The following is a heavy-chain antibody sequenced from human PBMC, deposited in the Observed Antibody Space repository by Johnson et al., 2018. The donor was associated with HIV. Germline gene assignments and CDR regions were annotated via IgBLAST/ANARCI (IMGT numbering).Heavy chain of an antibody. V-gene: IGHV3-53*01. Sequence: VLLLESGGGLIQPGGSLRLSCAASGFTVSSNYMSWVRQAPGKGLEWVSVIYSGGSTYYADSVKGRFTLSRDNSNNPLYLQMNSLRAEDTAVYYCARASNSGYDQAFDIWGQGTMVTVSS. D-gene: IGHD5-12*01. CDR3: ARASNSGYDQAFDI. CDR2: IYSGGST. J-gene: IGHJ3*02. CDR1: GFTVSSNY.